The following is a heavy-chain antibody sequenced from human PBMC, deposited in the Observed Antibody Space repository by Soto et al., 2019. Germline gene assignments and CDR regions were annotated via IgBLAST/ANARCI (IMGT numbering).Heavy chain of an antibody. CDR1: KFTFSSYT. CDR3: AKPPDYNWNDY. CDR2: VSGSGGST. D-gene: IGHD1-20*01. J-gene: IGHJ4*02. Sequence: EVPLLESGGGLVQPGGSLRLSCAASKFTFSSYTMSWVRQAPGKGLEWISAVSGSGGSTYYADSVKGRFTISRDNSKDTLFLQMNNLRAEDTAVYYCAKPPDYNWNDYWGQGTLVTVSS. V-gene: IGHV3-23*01.